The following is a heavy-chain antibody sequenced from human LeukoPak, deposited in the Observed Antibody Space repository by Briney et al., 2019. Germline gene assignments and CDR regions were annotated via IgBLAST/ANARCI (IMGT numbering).Heavy chain of an antibody. CDR3: ARGVYSSSWTPPGY. J-gene: IGHJ4*02. Sequence: SETLSLTCTVSGGSISSYYWSWIRQPPGKGLEWFGYIYYSGSTNYNPSLKSRVTISVDTSKNQFSLKLSSVTAADTAVYYCARGVYSSSWTPPGYWGQGTLVTVSS. CDR1: GGSISSYY. D-gene: IGHD6-13*01. CDR2: IYYSGST. V-gene: IGHV4-59*01.